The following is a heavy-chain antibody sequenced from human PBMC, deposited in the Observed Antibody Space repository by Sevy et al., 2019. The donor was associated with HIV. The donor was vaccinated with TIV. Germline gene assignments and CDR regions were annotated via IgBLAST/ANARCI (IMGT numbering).Heavy chain of an antibody. CDR3: ARDLVIPATTDYFYYGMDV. CDR1: GFSFNTFS. J-gene: IGHJ6*02. V-gene: IGHV3-21*01. D-gene: IGHD2-15*01. Sequence: GGSLRLSCAASGFSFNTFSMNWVRQRPEKGLEWVSSISSSSTYIYYADSVKGRFTISRDNAKNSLYLQMSSLRAEDTAVYYCARDLVIPATTDYFYYGMDVWGQGTTVTVSS. CDR2: ISSSSTYI.